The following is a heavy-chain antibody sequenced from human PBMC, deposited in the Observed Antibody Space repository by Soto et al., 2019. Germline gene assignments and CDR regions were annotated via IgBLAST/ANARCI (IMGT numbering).Heavy chain of an antibody. V-gene: IGHV3-48*03. D-gene: IGHD3-10*01. J-gene: IGHJ4*02. CDR3: WRGHGVIGAPWTVGCCDY. CDR2: ITSTGNTI. Sequence: PGGSLRLSCAGSGFAFSNYGMNWVRQAPGKGLEWVAHITSTGNTIYYADSVKGRFTISRDNAKNSLYLQMNSLRAEDTALYYCWRGHGVIGAPWTVGCCDYWGPGTLVTVSS. CDR1: GFAFSNYG.